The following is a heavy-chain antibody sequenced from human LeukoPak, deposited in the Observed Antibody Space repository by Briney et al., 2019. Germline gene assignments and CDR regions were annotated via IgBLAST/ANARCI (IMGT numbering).Heavy chain of an antibody. CDR3: ARDMWAARIAVAGRVFDY. CDR2: INPNSGGT. Sequence: ASVKVSSKASGYTFTVYYMHWVRQAPGQGLEWMGWINPNSGGTNYAQKFQGRVTMTRDTSISTAYMELSRLGSDDTAVYYCARDMWAARIAVAGRVFDYWGQGTLVTVSS. V-gene: IGHV1-2*02. D-gene: IGHD6-19*01. J-gene: IGHJ4*02. CDR1: GYTFTVYY.